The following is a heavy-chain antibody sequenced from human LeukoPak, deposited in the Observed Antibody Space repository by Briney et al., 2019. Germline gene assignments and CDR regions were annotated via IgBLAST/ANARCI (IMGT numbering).Heavy chain of an antibody. D-gene: IGHD3-22*01. CDR1: GYTFTNYY. CDR2: INPSDGDT. Sequence: GASVKVSCKASGYTFTNYYMHWVRQHPGQGLEWMGIINPSDGDTNYAQKFQGRVTMTRDTSTSTVYMELSSLRSEDTAVYYCARGARREITMIEGSWGQGTLVTVSS. CDR3: ARGARREITMIEGS. J-gene: IGHJ4*02. V-gene: IGHV1-46*01.